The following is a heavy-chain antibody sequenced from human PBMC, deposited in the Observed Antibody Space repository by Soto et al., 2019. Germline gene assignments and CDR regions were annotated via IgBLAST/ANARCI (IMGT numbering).Heavy chain of an antibody. Sequence: WGSLRLSCAVSGFTFSSYSMIWVRQAPGKGLEWVSSISSSSSYIYYADSVKGRFTISRDNAKNSLYLQMNSLRAEDTAVYYCARDHQPLSLDYWGQGTLVTVSS. CDR3: ARDHQPLSLDY. CDR2: ISSSSSYI. J-gene: IGHJ4*02. D-gene: IGHD2-2*01. CDR1: GFTFSSYS. V-gene: IGHV3-21*01.